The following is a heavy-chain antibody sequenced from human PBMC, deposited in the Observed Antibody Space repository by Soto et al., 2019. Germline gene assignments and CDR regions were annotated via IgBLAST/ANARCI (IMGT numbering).Heavy chain of an antibody. J-gene: IGHJ3*02. V-gene: IGHV4-34*01. Sequence: SETLSLTCAVYGGSFSGYYWSWIRQPPGKGLEWIGEINHSGSTNYNPSLKSRVTISVDTSKNQFSLKLSSVTAADTAVYYCARWDRYSYAQDAFDIWGQGTMVTVSS. CDR2: INHSGST. CDR1: GGSFSGYY. CDR3: ARWDRYSYAQDAFDI. D-gene: IGHD5-18*01.